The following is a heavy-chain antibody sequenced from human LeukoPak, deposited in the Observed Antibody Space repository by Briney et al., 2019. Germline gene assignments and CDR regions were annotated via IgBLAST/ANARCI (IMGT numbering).Heavy chain of an antibody. CDR3: ARPGRGYFWSDWFDP. Sequence: SETLSLTCAVYGGSFSGYYWSWIRQPPGKGLEWIGEINHSGSTNYNPSLKSRVTISVDTSKNQFSLKLSSVTAADTAVYYCARPGRGYFWSDWFDPWGQGTLVTVSS. J-gene: IGHJ5*02. D-gene: IGHD3-3*01. CDR1: GGSFSGYY. V-gene: IGHV4-34*01. CDR2: INHSGST.